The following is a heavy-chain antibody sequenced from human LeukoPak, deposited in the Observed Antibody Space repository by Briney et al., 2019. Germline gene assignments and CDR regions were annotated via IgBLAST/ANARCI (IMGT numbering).Heavy chain of an antibody. Sequence: PGGSLRLSCAASGFTFSSYAMSWVRQAPGKGLEWVSAISGSGGSTYYADSVKGRFTISRDNSKNTLYLQMNSLRAEDTAVYYCAKGSSYYYDSSGYYRHWGQGTLVTVS. CDR1: GFTFSSYA. J-gene: IGHJ4*02. CDR2: ISGSGGST. CDR3: AKGSSYYYDSSGYYRH. V-gene: IGHV3-23*01. D-gene: IGHD3-22*01.